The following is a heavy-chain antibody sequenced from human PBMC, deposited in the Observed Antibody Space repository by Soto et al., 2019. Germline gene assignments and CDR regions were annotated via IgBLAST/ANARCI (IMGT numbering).Heavy chain of an antibody. V-gene: IGHV1-18*01. CDR2: ISPNSGNI. CDR3: VKDRDSNSWPSRDV. CDR1: GYTFTMNG. D-gene: IGHD3-22*01. J-gene: IGHJ6*02. Sequence: GSVKVSCKTSGYTFTMNGISCVRRSRGQGREWMGWISPNSGNIKYAQKLQGRVIMTTDTSTSTAYMELRSLRFDDTAVYYCVKDRDSNSWPSRDVWGPGTTVTVSS.